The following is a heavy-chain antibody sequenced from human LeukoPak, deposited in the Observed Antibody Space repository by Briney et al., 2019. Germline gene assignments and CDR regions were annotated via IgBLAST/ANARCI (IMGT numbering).Heavy chain of an antibody. Sequence: SVKVSCKASGGTFSNYAISWVRQAPGQGLEWMGGIIPIFGTANYAQKFQGRVTITADESTSTAYMELSSLRSEDTAVYYCASSNTAMDPFDIWGQGTMVTVSS. J-gene: IGHJ3*02. CDR3: ASSNTAMDPFDI. D-gene: IGHD5-18*01. CDR2: IIPIFGTA. CDR1: GGTFSNYA. V-gene: IGHV1-69*13.